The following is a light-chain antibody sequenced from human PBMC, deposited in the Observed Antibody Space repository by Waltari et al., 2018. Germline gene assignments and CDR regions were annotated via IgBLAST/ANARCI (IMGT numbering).Light chain of an antibody. CDR3: ETWDSNTRV. CDR2: LEGRGSY. V-gene: IGLV4-60*03. Sequence: QPVLTQSSSASASLGSLVKLTCTLSSGHRSYIIAWHQQQPGKAPRYWMKLEGRGSYNKGSGCPDRVSGSSSGADRDLTISNLQSEDDADYYCETWDSNTRVFGGGTKLTVL. CDR1: SGHRSYI. J-gene: IGLJ3*02.